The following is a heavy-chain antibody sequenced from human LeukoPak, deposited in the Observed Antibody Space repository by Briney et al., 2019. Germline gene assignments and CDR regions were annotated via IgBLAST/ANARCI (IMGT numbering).Heavy chain of an antibody. Sequence: GGSLRLSCAASGFTFSSYAMTWVRQAPGKGLEWVSTISGSGTTTYYADSVKGRFTISRDNSKNTLYLQMNSLRAEDTAVYYCAKLTYDSSGYSDYWGQGTLVTVSS. V-gene: IGHV3-23*01. CDR1: GFTFSSYA. J-gene: IGHJ4*02. CDR3: AKLTYDSSGYSDY. D-gene: IGHD3-22*01. CDR2: ISGSGTTT.